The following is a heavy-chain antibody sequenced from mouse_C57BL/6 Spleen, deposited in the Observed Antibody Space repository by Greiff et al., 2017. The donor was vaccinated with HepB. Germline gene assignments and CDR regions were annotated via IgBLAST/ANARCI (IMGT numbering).Heavy chain of an antibody. CDR2: IDPSDSET. D-gene: IGHD1-1*01. J-gene: IGHJ1*03. CDR1: GYTFTSYW. CDR3: ARSPPSYYGSSYGYFDV. V-gene: IGHV1-52*01. Sequence: VQLQQPGAELVRPGSSVKLSCKASGYTFTSYWMHWVKQRPIQGLEWIGNIDPSDSETHYNQKFKDKATLTVDKSSSTAYMQLSSLTSEDSAVYYCARSPPSYYGSSYGYFDVWGTGITVTVSS.